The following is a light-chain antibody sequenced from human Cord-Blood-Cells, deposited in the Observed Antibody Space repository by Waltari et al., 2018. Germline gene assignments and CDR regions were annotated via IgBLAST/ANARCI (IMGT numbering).Light chain of an antibody. Sequence: DIVMTQSPDSLAVSLGERATINCKSSQSVLYSSNNKNYLAWYQQKPGQPPKLLIYWASTRESVVPDRFSGSGSGTDFTLTISSLQAEDVAVYYCQQYYSTPPFGQGTKVEI. J-gene: IGKJ1*01. CDR2: WAS. V-gene: IGKV4-1*01. CDR3: QQYYSTPP. CDR1: QSVLYSSNNKNY.